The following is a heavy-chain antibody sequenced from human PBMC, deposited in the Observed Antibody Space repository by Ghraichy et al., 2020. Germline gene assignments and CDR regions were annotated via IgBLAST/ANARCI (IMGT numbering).Heavy chain of an antibody. J-gene: IGHJ4*02. CDR3: VKDHRFCPGGGCYPRDY. V-gene: IGHV3-23*01. CDR2: ISRYGDYT. CDR1: GFTLSTYA. Sequence: GGSLRLSCAGTGFTLSTYAMSWVRQAPGKGPEWVSAISRYGDYTYYADSVRGRFTISRDNSKNTLYLQMNSLRAEDTAVYYCVKDHRFCPGGGCYPRDYWGQGTLVTGSS. D-gene: IGHD2-15*01.